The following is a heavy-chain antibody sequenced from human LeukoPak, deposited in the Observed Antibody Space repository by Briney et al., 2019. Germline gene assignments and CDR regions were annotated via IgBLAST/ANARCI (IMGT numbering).Heavy chain of an antibody. V-gene: IGHV3-23*01. CDR1: GFTFSSYA. J-gene: IGHJ4*02. D-gene: IGHD3-10*01. Sequence: PGGSLRLSCAASGFTFSSYAMSWVRQAPGKGLEWVSAISGSGGSTYYADSVKGRFTISRDNSKNTLYLQMNSLKTEDTAVYYCTTVGKITMVRGVSEIDYWGQGTLVTVSS. CDR2: ISGSGGST. CDR3: TTVGKITMVRGVSEIDY.